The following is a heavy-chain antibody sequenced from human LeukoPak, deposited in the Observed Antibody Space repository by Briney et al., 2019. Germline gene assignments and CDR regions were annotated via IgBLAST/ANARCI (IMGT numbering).Heavy chain of an antibody. Sequence: QPGESLRLSCAASGFTFSRYWMHWVRQAPGEGPVWVSRIDEHGTTIDYADSVRDRFTISRDNAKNTLYLHMNSLRAEDTAMYYCARDVGGAGSHWGQGSLVTVSS. D-gene: IGHD3-10*01. CDR1: GFTFSRYW. CDR3: ARDVGGAGSH. V-gene: IGHV3-74*01. CDR2: IDEHGTTI. J-gene: IGHJ4*02.